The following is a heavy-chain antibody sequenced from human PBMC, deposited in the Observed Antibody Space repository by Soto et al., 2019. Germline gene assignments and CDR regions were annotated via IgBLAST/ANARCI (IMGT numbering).Heavy chain of an antibody. CDR3: AKARYCSGGSCWFDP. J-gene: IGHJ5*02. V-gene: IGHV3-23*01. CDR2: ISGSGGST. CDR1: GFTFSSYA. Sequence: EVQLLESGGGLVQPGGSLRLSCAASGFTFSSYAMSWFRQAPGKGLEWVSAISGSGGSTYYADSVKGRFTISRDNSKNTLYLQMNSLRAEDTAVYYCAKARYCSGGSCWFDPWGQGTLVTVSS. D-gene: IGHD2-15*01.